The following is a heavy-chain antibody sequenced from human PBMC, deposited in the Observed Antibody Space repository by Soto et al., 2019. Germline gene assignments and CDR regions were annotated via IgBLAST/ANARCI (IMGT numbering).Heavy chain of an antibody. D-gene: IGHD2-15*01. CDR3: AASRDIVVVVAAT. J-gene: IGHJ5*02. CDR1: GYSFTGYW. V-gene: IGHV5-51*01. CDR2: TYPGDSDT. Sequence: GESLKISCKGSGYSFTGYWIGWVRQMPGKGLEWMGITYPGDSDTRYSPSFQGQVTISADKSISTAYPQWSSLKASDTAMYYCAASRDIVVVVAATWGQGTLVTVSS.